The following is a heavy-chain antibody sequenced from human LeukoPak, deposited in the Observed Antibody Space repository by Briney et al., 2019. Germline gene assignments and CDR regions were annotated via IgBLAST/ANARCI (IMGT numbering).Heavy chain of an antibody. V-gene: IGHV3-30*18. CDR2: ISYDGSNK. Sequence: TGGSPRLSCAVSGFTFSSYGMHWVRQAPGKGLEWVAVISYDGSNKYYADSVKGRFTISRYNSKNTLYLQMNSLRAEDTAVYYCAKGMRYSSSQLFDYWGQGTLVTVSS. CDR3: AKGMRYSSSQLFDY. D-gene: IGHD6-13*01. CDR1: GFTFSSYG. J-gene: IGHJ4*02.